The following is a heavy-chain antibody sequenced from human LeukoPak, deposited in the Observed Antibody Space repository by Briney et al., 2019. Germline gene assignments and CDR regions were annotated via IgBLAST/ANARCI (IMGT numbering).Heavy chain of an antibody. V-gene: IGHV5-51*01. CDR2: IYPGDFDT. CDR3: ARLPPDCGGDCSSAYFYMDV. Sequence: PGESLKISCKGSGYSFTSYWIGWVRQMPGKGLEWMGIIYPGDFDTTYSPSFQGQVTISADKSIRTAYLQWSSLKASDTAIYYCARLPPDCGGDCSSAYFYMDVWGKGTTVTVSS. CDR1: GYSFTSYW. J-gene: IGHJ6*03. D-gene: IGHD2-21*01.